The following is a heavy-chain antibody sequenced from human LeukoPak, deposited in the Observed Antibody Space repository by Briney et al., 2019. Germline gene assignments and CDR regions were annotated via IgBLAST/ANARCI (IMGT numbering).Heavy chain of an antibody. CDR2: INHSGSN. V-gene: IGHV4-34*01. D-gene: IGHD1-26*01. CDR1: GGSFSGYY. CDR3: ARRGLGAGMDV. Sequence: SETLSLTCAVYGGSFSGYYWSWIRQPPGKGLEWIGEINHSGSNNYNPSLKSRVTISVDTSKNQFSLKLSSVTAADTAVYYCARRGLGAGMDVWGKGTTVTVSS. J-gene: IGHJ6*04.